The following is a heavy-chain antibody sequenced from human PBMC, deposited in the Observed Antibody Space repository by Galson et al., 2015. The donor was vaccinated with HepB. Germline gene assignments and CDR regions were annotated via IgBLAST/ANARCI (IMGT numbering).Heavy chain of an antibody. D-gene: IGHD1-26*01. Sequence: SLRLSCAASGFTFSDYYMSWIRQAPGKGLEWVSYISSSGSTIYYADSVKGRFTISRDNAKNSLYLQMNSLRAEDTAVYYCARDFRSSGSLPGAYYYYYMDVWGKGTTVTVSS. V-gene: IGHV3-11*01. CDR1: GFTFSDYY. J-gene: IGHJ6*03. CDR3: ARDFRSSGSLPGAYYYYYMDV. CDR2: ISSSGSTI.